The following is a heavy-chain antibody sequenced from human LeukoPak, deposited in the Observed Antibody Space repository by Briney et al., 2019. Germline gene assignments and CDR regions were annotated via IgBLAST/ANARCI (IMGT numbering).Heavy chain of an antibody. J-gene: IGHJ6*02. CDR3: AKTGAAPRDYYYGMDV. D-gene: IGHD6-13*01. V-gene: IGHV3-23*01. CDR1: GCTFSSYA. CDR2: MRGSGDST. Sequence: GGSLRLSCAASGCTFSSYAMSWVRQAPGKGLEWVSTMRGSGDSTYYADSVKGRFTISRDNSRNTLYLQMNSLRAEDTAVYYCAKTGAAPRDYYYGMDVWGQGTTVTVSS.